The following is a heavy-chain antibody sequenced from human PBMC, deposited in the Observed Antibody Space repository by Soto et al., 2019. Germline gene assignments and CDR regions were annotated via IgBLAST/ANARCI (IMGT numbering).Heavy chain of an antibody. CDR1: GGSISSYY. V-gene: IGHV4-59*08. J-gene: IGHJ4*02. D-gene: IGHD2-15*01. CDR3: ARLEVAVPAHFDY. CDR2: IYYSGST. Sequence: SETLSLTCTVSGGSISSYYWSWIRQPPGKGLEWIGYIYYSGSTNYNPSLKSRVTISVDTSKNQFSLKLSSVTAADTAVYYCARLEVAVPAHFDYWGQGTLVTVSS.